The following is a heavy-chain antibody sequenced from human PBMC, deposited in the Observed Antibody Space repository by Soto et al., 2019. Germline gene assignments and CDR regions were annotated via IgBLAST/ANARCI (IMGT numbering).Heavy chain of an antibody. CDR3: GRAYRVPSAGVMGV. J-gene: IGHJ6*02. CDR1: VGSITGGYYH. V-gene: IGHV4-30-4*01. Sequence: SQTRSRTSTVCVGSITGGYYHCSWIRQSPWNGLDGIGAIYYSWSTYYNPSLKSRIRISVDTSKHQFTLEVNSVTPADMAVYYCGRAYRVPSAGVMGVCGEGTTVTV. CDR2: IYYSWST. D-gene: IGHD3-16*02.